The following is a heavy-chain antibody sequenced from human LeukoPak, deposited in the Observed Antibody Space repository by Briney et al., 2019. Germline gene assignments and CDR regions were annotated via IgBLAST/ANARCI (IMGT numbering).Heavy chain of an antibody. D-gene: IGHD3-9*01. CDR3: ARANAAIRYPLPHYYYYMDV. Sequence: ASVKVSCKASGYTFTGYYMHWVRQAPGQGLEWMGWINPNSGGTNYAQKFQGRVTMTRDTSISTAYMELSRLRSDDTAVYYCARANAAIRYPLPHYYYYMDVWGKGTTVTVSS. J-gene: IGHJ6*03. V-gene: IGHV1-2*02. CDR2: INPNSGGT. CDR1: GYTFTGYY.